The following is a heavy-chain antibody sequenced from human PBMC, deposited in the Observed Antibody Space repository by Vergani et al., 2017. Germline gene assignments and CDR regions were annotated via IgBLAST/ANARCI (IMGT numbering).Heavy chain of an antibody. D-gene: IGHD3-3*01. Sequence: QVQLQQWGAGLLKPSETLSLTCAVYGGSFSGYYWSWIRQPPGTGLEWIGEINHSGSTNYNPSLKSRVTISVDTSKNQFSLKLSSVTAADTAVYYCARVQELYDFWSGYSVRYYYYMDVWGKGTTVTVSS. CDR2: INHSGST. J-gene: IGHJ6*03. CDR1: GGSFSGYY. V-gene: IGHV4-34*01. CDR3: ARVQELYDFWSGYSVRYYYYMDV.